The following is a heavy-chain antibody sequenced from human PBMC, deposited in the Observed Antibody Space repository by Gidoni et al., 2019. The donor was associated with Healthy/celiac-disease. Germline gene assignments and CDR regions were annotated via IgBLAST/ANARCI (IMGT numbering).Heavy chain of an antibody. V-gene: IGHV4-61*01. D-gene: IGHD5-12*01. CDR1: GGSVSSGSYY. CDR3: ARDFLIVATITDYYYGMDV. CDR2: IYYSGST. Sequence: QVQLQESGPGLVKPSETLSLTGTVSGGSVSSGSYYWSWIRQPPGKGLEWIGYIYYSGSTNYNPSLKSRVTISVDTSKNQFSLKLSSVTAADTAVYYCARDFLIVATITDYYYGMDVWGKGTTVTVSS. J-gene: IGHJ6*04.